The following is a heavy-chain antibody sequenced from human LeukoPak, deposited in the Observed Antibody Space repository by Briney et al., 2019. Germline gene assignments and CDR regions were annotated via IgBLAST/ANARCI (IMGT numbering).Heavy chain of an antibody. CDR1: GGSISSYC. V-gene: IGHV4-4*07. J-gene: IGHJ4*02. CDR3: ARDVGGYNYGYSVDY. D-gene: IGHD5-18*01. Sequence: SETLSLTCTASGGSISSYCWSWIRQPAGKGLEWIGRIYTSGSTSYNSSLKSRVTMSVDTSKNQFSLKLRSVTAADTAVYYCARDVGGYNYGYSVDYWGQGTLVSVSS. CDR2: IYTSGST.